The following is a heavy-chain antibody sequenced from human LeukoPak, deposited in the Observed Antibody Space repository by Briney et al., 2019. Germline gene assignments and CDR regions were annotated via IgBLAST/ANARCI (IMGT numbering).Heavy chain of an antibody. Sequence: SETLSLTCTVSGGSISSYYWSWIRQPPGKGLEWIGYIYYSGSTNYNPSLKSRVTISVDTSKNQFSLKLSSVTAADTAVYYCANYYYDSSGYYPGFDYWGQGTLVTVSS. CDR1: GGSISSYY. CDR2: IYYSGST. V-gene: IGHV4-59*08. D-gene: IGHD3-22*01. CDR3: ANYYYDSSGYYPGFDY. J-gene: IGHJ4*02.